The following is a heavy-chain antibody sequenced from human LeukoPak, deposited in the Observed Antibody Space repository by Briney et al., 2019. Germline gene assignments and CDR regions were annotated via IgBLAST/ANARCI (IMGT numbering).Heavy chain of an antibody. CDR1: GDSVSNNSAA. J-gene: IGHJ6*04. Sequence: SQTLSLTCAISGDSVSNNSAAWNWIRQSPARGLEGLGRTYYRSKWYNDYAVSVKSRITINPDTSKNQCSLQLNSVTPEDTAVYYCARSLGGGWYYYYGMDVWGKGTTVTVSS. V-gene: IGHV6-1*01. CDR2: TYYRSKWYN. D-gene: IGHD6-19*01. CDR3: ARSLGGGWYYYYGMDV.